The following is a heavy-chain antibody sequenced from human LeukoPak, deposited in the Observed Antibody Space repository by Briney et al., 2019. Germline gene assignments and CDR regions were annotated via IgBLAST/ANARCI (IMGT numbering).Heavy chain of an antibody. J-gene: IGHJ4*02. V-gene: IGHV3-23*01. CDR2: ISGSGST. CDR1: GFTFSSYN. D-gene: IGHD6-19*01. CDR3: AKDGDSSGWPYYFDY. Sequence: GGSLRLSCAASGFTFSSYNMNWVRQAPGKGLEWVSAISGSGSTYYADSVKGRFTISRDNSKNTLYLQMNSLRAEDTAVYYCAKDGDSSGWPYYFDYWGQGTLVTVSS.